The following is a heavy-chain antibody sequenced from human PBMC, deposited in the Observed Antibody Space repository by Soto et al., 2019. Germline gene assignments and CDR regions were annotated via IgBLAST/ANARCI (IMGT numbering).Heavy chain of an antibody. D-gene: IGHD4-4*01. CDR1: GGSINGYF. CDR3: ARHANRNYGLYYFDY. CDR2: LFYSGST. Sequence: PSETLSLTCTVSGGSINGYFWSWIRQPPGKGLEWIGCLFYSGSTNYNPSLRSRVTISMDTSGNQFSLKLSSVTAADTAVYYCARHANRNYGLYYFDYWGQGTLVTVS. V-gene: IGHV4-59*08. J-gene: IGHJ4*02.